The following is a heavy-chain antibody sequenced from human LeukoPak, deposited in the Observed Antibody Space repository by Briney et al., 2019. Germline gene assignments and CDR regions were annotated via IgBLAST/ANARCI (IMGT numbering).Heavy chain of an antibody. CDR1: GYTFTGYY. CDR3: ARSGRVVVVPAAMGSWFDP. J-gene: IGHJ5*02. CDR2: INPNSGGT. V-gene: IGHV1-2*02. D-gene: IGHD2-2*01. Sequence: ASVKASCKASGYTFTGYYMHWVRQAPGQGLEWMGWINPNSGGTNYAQKFQGRVTMTRDTSISTAYMELSRLRSDDTAVYYCARSGRVVVVPAAMGSWFDPWGQGTLVTVSS.